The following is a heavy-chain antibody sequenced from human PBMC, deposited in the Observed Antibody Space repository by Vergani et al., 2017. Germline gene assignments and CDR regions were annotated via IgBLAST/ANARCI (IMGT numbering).Heavy chain of an antibody. CDR3: ARDVAQIVVVPAALISRPEHAFDI. Sequence: QVQLQESGPGLVKPSETLSLTCTVPGGSISSYYWSWIRQPAGKGLEWIGRIYTSGSTNNNPALKSRVTMSVDTSKNQFSLKLSSVTGADTAVYYCARDVAQIVVVPAALISRPEHAFDIWGQGTMVTVSS. J-gene: IGHJ3*02. CDR2: IYTSGST. D-gene: IGHD2-2*01. CDR1: GGSISSYY. V-gene: IGHV4-4*07.